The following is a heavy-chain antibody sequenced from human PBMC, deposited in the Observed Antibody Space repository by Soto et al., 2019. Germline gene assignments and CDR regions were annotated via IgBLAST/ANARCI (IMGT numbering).Heavy chain of an antibody. CDR3: ARLLSTCRVAGTACYGMDV. J-gene: IGHJ6*02. D-gene: IGHD6-19*01. V-gene: IGHV5-51*01. Sequence: PGESLKISCMGSGYKVSTWHNFTSYWIAWVRQMPGEGLEWMGIIYPGDSDTRYSPSFQGQVTISADKSISTAYLQWSSLKASDTAMYYCARLLSTCRVAGTACYGMDVWGQGTTVTVSS. CDR1: GYKVSTWHNFTSYW. CDR2: IYPGDSDT.